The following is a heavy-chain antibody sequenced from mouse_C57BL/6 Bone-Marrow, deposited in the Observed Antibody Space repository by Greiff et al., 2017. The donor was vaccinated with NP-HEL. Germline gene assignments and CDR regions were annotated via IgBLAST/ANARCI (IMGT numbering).Heavy chain of an antibody. CDR1: GYTFTDYN. CDR2: INPNNGGT. J-gene: IGHJ4*01. Sequence: EVQLQQSGPELVKPGASVKIPCKASGYTFTDYNMDWVKQSHGKSLEWIGDINPNNGGTIYNQKFKGKATLTVDKSSSTAYMALRRLTSEDSAVSYCANTTVVPYYAKDYWGQGTSVTV. V-gene: IGHV1-18*01. CDR3: ANTTVVPYYAKDY. D-gene: IGHD1-1*01.